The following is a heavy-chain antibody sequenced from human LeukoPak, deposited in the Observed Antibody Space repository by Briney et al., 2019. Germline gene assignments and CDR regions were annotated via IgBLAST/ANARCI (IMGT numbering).Heavy chain of an antibody. CDR3: AKDLMVRGVDTNYFDY. Sequence: GGSLRLSCAASAFTFSDYFMSWIRQAPGKGLEWVSYISSRGSTTYYADSVKGRFTISRDNSKNSLYLQMNSLRTEDTALYYCAKDLMVRGVDTNYFDYWGQGTLVTVSS. CDR1: AFTFSDYF. V-gene: IGHV3-11*01. CDR2: ISSRGSTT. D-gene: IGHD3-10*01. J-gene: IGHJ4*02.